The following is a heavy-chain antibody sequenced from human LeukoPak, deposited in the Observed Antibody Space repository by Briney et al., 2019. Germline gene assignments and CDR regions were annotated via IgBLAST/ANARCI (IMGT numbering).Heavy chain of an antibody. CDR2: IYYSGST. Sequence: SGTLSLTCAVSGGSISSSNWWSWVRQPPGKGLEWIGYIYYSGSTNYNPSLKSRVTISVDTSKNQFSLKLSSVTAADTAVYYCASSPVRWGVDYWGQGTLVTVSS. CDR3: ASSPVRWGVDY. CDR1: GGSISSSNW. J-gene: IGHJ4*02. V-gene: IGHV4-4*02. D-gene: IGHD3-16*01.